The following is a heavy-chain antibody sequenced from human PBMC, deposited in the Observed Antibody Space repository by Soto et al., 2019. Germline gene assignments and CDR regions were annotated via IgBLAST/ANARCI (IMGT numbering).Heavy chain of an antibody. D-gene: IGHD5-18*01. Sequence: ASVKVSCKASGGTSSSYAISWVRQAPGQGLEWMGGIIPIFGTANYAQKFQGRVTITADESTSTAYMELSSLRSEDTAVYYCARTTDTAMDHYYYYGMEVWGQGTTVTVSS. CDR3: ARTTDTAMDHYYYYGMEV. CDR2: IIPIFGTA. CDR1: GGTSSSYA. J-gene: IGHJ6*02. V-gene: IGHV1-69*13.